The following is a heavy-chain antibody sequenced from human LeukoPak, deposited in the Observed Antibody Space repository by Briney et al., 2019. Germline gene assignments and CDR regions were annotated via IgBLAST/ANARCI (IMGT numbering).Heavy chain of an antibody. Sequence: GSLRLSCAASGFTFSSYMMTWVRQPPGKGLEWIGSIYYSGSTYYNPSLKSRVTISVDTSKNQFSLKLSSVTAADTAVYYCARHSPGYCSSTSCYYFDYWGQGTLVTVSS. V-gene: IGHV4-39*01. CDR1: GFTFSSYM. CDR3: ARHSPGYCSSTSCYYFDY. CDR2: IYYSGST. D-gene: IGHD2-2*01. J-gene: IGHJ4*02.